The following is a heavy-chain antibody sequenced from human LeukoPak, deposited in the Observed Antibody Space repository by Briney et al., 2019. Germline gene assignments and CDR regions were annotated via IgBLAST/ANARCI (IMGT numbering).Heavy chain of an antibody. CDR3: ARDRYSYGPNFDY. D-gene: IGHD5-18*01. CDR1: GYTFTDFH. Sequence: ASVKVSCKASGYTFTDFHMHWVRQAPGQGLEWMGWINTNTGNPTYAQGFTGRFVFSLDTSVSTAYLQISSLKAEDTAVYYCARDRYSYGPNFDYWGQGTLVTVSS. J-gene: IGHJ4*02. V-gene: IGHV7-4-1*02. CDR2: INTNTGNP.